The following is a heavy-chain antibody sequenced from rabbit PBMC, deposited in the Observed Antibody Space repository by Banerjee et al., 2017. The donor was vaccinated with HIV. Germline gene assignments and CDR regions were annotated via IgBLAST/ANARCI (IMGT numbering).Heavy chain of an antibody. J-gene: IGHJ4*01. CDR1: GFSFSDRDV. CDR2: INAATAKP. CDR3: ARDLVGVIGWNFSL. Sequence: QEQLVESGGGLVQPEGSLTLTCKASGFSFSDRDVMCWVRQAPGKGLEWIACINAATAKPVYATWAKGRFTISRTSSTTVTLRMTSLTAADRATYFCARDLVGVIGWNFSLWGQGTLVTVS. D-gene: IGHD1-1*01. V-gene: IGHV1S45*01.